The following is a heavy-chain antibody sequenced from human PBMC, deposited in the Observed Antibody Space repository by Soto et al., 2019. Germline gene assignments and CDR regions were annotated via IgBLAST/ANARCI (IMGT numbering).Heavy chain of an antibody. CDR2: VYHNGLT. D-gene: IGHD2-15*01. Sequence: SETLSLTCDVSGDSIGSNVWWSWVCQPPGKGLEWIGEVYHNGLTDYNPSLRGRATMSADMSKNQFSLRVTSVTDANTAIYYCARDAALPGEADRFDYWGQGALVTVSS. CDR1: GDSIGSNVW. J-gene: IGHJ4*02. CDR3: ARDAALPGEADRFDY. V-gene: IGHV4-4*02.